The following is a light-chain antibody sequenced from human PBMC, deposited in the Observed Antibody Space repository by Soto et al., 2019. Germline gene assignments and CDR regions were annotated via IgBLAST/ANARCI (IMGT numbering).Light chain of an antibody. CDR3: CSYAGTYTLVV. J-gene: IGLJ2*01. V-gene: IGLV2-11*01. Sequence: QSALTQPRSVSGSPGQSVTISCTGTSSDVGGYNYVSWYQQHPGEAPKLMIYDVNKRPSGVPDRFSGSKSGNTASLTISGLQAEDDADYYCCSYAGTYTLVVFGGGTKLTVL. CDR1: SSDVGGYNY. CDR2: DVN.